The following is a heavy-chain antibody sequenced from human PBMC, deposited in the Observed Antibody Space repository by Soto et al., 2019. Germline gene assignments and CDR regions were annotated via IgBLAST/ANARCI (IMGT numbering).Heavy chain of an antibody. Sequence: GGSMRLSYAASGFTISSYSMNWVRQAPGKGLEWVSSISSSSSYIYYADSVKGRFTISRDNAKNSLYLQMNSLRAEDTAVYYCATRGIDYWGQGTLVTVSS. CDR2: ISSSSSYI. CDR1: GFTISSYS. CDR3: ATRGIDY. V-gene: IGHV3-21*01. J-gene: IGHJ4*02.